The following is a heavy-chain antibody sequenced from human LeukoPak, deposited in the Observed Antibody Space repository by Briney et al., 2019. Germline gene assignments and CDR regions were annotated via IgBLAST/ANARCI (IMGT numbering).Heavy chain of an antibody. V-gene: IGHV4-61*08. D-gene: IGHD3-3*01. CDR1: GGSISSGDYY. CDR3: ARESPYDFWSGYYETDAFDI. J-gene: IGHJ3*02. CDR2: IYYSGST. Sequence: SETLSLTCTVSGGSISSGDYYWSWIRQPPGKGLEWIGYIYYSGSTNYNPSLKSRVTISVDTSKNQFSLKLSSVTAADTAVYYCARESPYDFWSGYYETDAFDIWGQGTMVTVSS.